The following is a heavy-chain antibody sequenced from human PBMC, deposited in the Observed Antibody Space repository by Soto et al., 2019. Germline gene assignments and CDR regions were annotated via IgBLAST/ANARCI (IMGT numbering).Heavy chain of an antibody. CDR2: ISPKSGAA. Sequence: QVRLVQSGAEVKKPGASVKVSCKASGFSFTDYYVHWVRQAPGQGLEWMGWISPKSGAANYAQNFQGSVTVTSDASFVSAYMELKRLTSDDTAVYFCARGTGLRHRFDLWGQGTMVSVSS. J-gene: IGHJ3*01. V-gene: IGHV1-2*04. CDR3: ARGTGLRHRFDL. CDR1: GFSFTDYY. D-gene: IGHD2-8*02.